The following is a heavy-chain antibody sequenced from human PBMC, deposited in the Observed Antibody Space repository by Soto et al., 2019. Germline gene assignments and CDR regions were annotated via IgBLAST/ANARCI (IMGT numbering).Heavy chain of an antibody. CDR1: GYTFTSYA. J-gene: IGHJ1*01. CDR2: INAGNGNT. D-gene: IGHD6-19*01. CDR3: ARSMAVAGTSQPEYFQH. Sequence: QVQLVQSGAEVKKPGASVKVSCKASGYTFTSYAMHWVRQAPGQRLEWMGWINAGNGNTKYSQKFQGRVTITRDTSASTAYMELSSLRSEDTAVYYCARSMAVAGTSQPEYFQHWGQGTLVTVSS. V-gene: IGHV1-3*01.